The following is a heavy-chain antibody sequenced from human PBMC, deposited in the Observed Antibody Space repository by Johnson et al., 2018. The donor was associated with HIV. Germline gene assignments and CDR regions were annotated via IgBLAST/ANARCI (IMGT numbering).Heavy chain of an antibody. Sequence: VQLVESGGGVVQPGRSLRLSCAASGFTFSSYAMSWVRQAPGKGLEWVSAIYSGGSTYYADSVKGRFTISRDNSKNTLYLQMNSLRAEDTAVYYCAKGEGYCGGDCLDAFDICGQGTMVTVSS. CDR2: IYSGGST. D-gene: IGHD2-21*01. V-gene: IGHV3-23*04. J-gene: IGHJ3*02. CDR3: AKGEGYCGGDCLDAFDI. CDR1: GFTFSSYA.